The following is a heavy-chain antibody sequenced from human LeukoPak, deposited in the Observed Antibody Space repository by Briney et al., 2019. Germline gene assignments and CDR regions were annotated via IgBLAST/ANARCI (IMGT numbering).Heavy chain of an antibody. D-gene: IGHD1-26*01. CDR1: GFTVTDYV. CDR2: VSASGAMT. Sequence: GGSLRLSCAASGFTVTDYVMTWVRQAPGKGLEWVSSVSASGAMTYYANSVKGCFTVSRDNSKKSLYLQMNSLTAADTAVYYCAKDRSIGTYYTFDHWGQGTLVSVSS. CDR3: AKDRSIGTYYTFDH. V-gene: IGHV3-23*01. J-gene: IGHJ4*02.